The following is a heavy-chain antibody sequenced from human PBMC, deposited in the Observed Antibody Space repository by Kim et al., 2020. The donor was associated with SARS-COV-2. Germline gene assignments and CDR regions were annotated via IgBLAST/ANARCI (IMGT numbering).Heavy chain of an antibody. Sequence: SETLSLTCTVSGGSISSYYWSWIRQPPGKGLEWIGYIYYSGSTNYNPSLKSRVTISVDTSKNQFSLKLSSVTAADTAVYYCARSGYCSSTSCYSYVPLLIELWGRGTLVTVSS. D-gene: IGHD2-2*01. CDR1: GGSISSYY. J-gene: IGHJ2*01. CDR2: IYYSGST. V-gene: IGHV4-59*01. CDR3: ARSGYCSSTSCYSYVPLLIEL.